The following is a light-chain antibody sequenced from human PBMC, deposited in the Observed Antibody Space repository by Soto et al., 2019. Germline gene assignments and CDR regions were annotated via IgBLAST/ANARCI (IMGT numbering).Light chain of an antibody. Sequence: QSALTQPASVSGSPGQSITISCTGTNSDVGGYDRVSWYQHHPGKAPKLLIFEVYNRPSGISDRFSGSKSGDTASLTISGLQAEDEADYYCISYTSSSTLVFGGGTKLTVL. CDR3: ISYTSSSTLV. CDR1: NSDVGGYDR. J-gene: IGLJ2*01. V-gene: IGLV2-14*01. CDR2: EVY.